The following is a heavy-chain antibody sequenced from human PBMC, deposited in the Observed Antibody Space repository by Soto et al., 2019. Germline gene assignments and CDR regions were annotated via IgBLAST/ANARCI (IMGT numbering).Heavy chain of an antibody. J-gene: IGHJ6*02. CDR3: ARDIHENCSGGSCYSGYYYYGMDV. D-gene: IGHD2-15*01. V-gene: IGHV1-46*01. CDR2: INPSGGST. CDR1: GYTFTSYY. Sequence: ASVKVSCKASGYTFTSYYMHWVRQAPGQGLEWMGIINPSGGSTSYAQKFQGRVTMTRDTSTSTVHMELSSLRSEDTAVYYCARDIHENCSGGSCYSGYYYYGMDVWGQGTTVTVSS.